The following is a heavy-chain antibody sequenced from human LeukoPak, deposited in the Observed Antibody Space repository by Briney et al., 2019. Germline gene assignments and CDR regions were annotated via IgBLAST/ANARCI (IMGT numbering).Heavy chain of an antibody. CDR1: GFTFSSYA. D-gene: IGHD5-24*01. CDR3: AKLSLMLVEMATISFSPDY. CDR2: ISGSGGST. V-gene: IGHV3-23*01. J-gene: IGHJ4*02. Sequence: SGGSLRLSCAASGFTFSSYAMSWVRQAPGKGLEWVSAISGSGGSTYYADSVKGRFTISRDNSKNTLYLQMNSLRAEDTAVYYCAKLSLMLVEMATISFSPDYWGQGTLVTVSS.